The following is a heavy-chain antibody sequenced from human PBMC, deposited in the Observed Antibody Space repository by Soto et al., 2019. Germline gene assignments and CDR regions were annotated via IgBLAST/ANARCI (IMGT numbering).Heavy chain of an antibody. CDR2: MNPNSGNT. J-gene: IGHJ5*02. D-gene: IGHD6-13*01. CDR1: GYTFTSYD. CDR3: ARYFLSAAGNWFDP. V-gene: IGHV1-8*01. Sequence: ASVKVSCKASGYTFTSYDINWVRQATGQGLEWMGWMNPNSGNTGYAQKFQGRVTMTRNTSISTAYMELSSLRSEDTAVYYCARYFLSAAGNWFDPWGQGTLVTVSS.